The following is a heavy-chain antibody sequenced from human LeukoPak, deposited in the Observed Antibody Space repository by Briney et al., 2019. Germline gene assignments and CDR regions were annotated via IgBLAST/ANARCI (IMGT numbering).Heavy chain of an antibody. J-gene: IGHJ3*02. CDR1: GGSISSYY. CDR2: IYYSGST. V-gene: IGHV4-59*08. Sequence: SETLSLTCTVSGGSISSYYWSWIRQPPGKGLEWIGYIYYSGSTNYNPSLKSRVTISVDTSKNQFSLKLSSVTAADTAVYYCARRIVVVVATLRVDAFDIWGQGTMVTVSS. CDR3: ARRIVVVVATLRVDAFDI. D-gene: IGHD2-15*01.